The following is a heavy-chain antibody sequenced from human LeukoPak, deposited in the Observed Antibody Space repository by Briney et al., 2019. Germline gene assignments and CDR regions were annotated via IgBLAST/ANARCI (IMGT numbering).Heavy chain of an antibody. CDR1: GGSISSGGYY. J-gene: IGHJ4*02. V-gene: IGHV4-30-2*01. CDR2: SYHSGST. CDR3: ARDPGVVVRAAADGGY. Sequence: SETLSLTCTVSGGSISSGGYYWSWMRQPPGKGMEWIGYSYHSGSTYYNSSLKSRITISEYRCKNQFHLKRRSATAADTALYSSARDPGVVVRAAADGGYWGQGTLVTVSS. D-gene: IGHD2-2*01.